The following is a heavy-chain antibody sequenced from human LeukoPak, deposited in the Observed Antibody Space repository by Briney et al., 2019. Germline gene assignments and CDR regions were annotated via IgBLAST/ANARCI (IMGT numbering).Heavy chain of an antibody. D-gene: IGHD3-3*01. J-gene: IGHJ5*02. CDR2: ISGSGVST. CDR1: GFRFSSYA. V-gene: IGHV3-23*01. Sequence: GGSLRLACAASGFRFSSYAMSWVRQAPGKGLDWVSGISGSGVSTYYADSVKGRFTISRDNSKNTLYLQMNSLRAEDTAVYYCAKYYDYWSGCSWGQGTLVTVSS. CDR3: AKYYDYWSGCS.